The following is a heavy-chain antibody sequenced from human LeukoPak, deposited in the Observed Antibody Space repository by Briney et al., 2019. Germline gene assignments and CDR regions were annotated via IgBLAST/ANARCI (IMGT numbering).Heavy chain of an antibody. CDR1: GGSISSYY. D-gene: IGHD6-6*01. CDR3: ARGRRGAARRGGYYFDY. CDR2: IYTSGST. J-gene: IGHJ4*02. V-gene: IGHV4-4*07. Sequence: PSETLSLTCTVSGGSISSYYWSWIRQPAGKGLEWIGRIYTSGSTNYNPSLKSRVTISVDTSKNQFSLKLSSVTAADTAVYYCARGRRGAARRGGYYFDYWGQGTLVTVSS.